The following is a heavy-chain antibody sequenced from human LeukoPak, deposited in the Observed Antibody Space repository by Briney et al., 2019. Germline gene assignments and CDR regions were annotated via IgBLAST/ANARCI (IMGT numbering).Heavy chain of an antibody. Sequence: SETLSLTCAVSGYSISSGYYWGWIRQPPGKGLEWIGYIYYSGSTNYNPSLKSRVTISVDTSKNQFSLKLSSVTAADTAVYYCAREQTGTTTSFDYWGQGTLVTVSS. J-gene: IGHJ4*02. V-gene: IGHV4-61*01. CDR1: GYSISSGYY. CDR3: AREQTGTTTSFDY. CDR2: IYYSGST. D-gene: IGHD1-1*01.